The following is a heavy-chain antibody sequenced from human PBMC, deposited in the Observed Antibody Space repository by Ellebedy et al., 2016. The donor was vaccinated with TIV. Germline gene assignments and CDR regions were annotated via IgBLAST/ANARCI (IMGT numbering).Heavy chain of an antibody. CDR3: AKDGAVRGVHDAFDI. J-gene: IGHJ3*02. Sequence: GGSLRLSXAASGFTFSGYGMSWVRQAPGKGLEWVSGIGGSGGSTYYAGSVKGRFTISRDNSKNTLYLQMDSLRAEDTAVYYCAKDGAVRGVHDAFDIWGQGTMVTVSS. CDR2: IGGSGGST. D-gene: IGHD3-10*01. CDR1: GFTFSGYG. V-gene: IGHV3-23*01.